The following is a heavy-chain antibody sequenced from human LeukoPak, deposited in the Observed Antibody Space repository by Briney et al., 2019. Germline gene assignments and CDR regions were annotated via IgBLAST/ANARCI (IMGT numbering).Heavy chain of an antibody. Sequence: GGSLTLSCAASGFTYSSYAMSWVRQAPGKRLEWVSDISGSGGSTYNADSVKGRFTISRDNSKNTLDMKMKSLRARDTAVYDCAKDVGGATRFLDYWGQGTLVTVSS. CDR2: ISGSGGST. J-gene: IGHJ4*02. D-gene: IGHD1-26*01. V-gene: IGHV3-23*01. CDR1: GFTYSSYA. CDR3: AKDVGGATRFLDY.